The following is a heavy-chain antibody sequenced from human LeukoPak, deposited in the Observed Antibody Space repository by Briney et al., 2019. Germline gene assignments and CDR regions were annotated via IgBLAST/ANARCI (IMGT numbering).Heavy chain of an antibody. Sequence: ASVKVSCKASGGTFSSYAISWVRQAPGQGLEWMGRIIPILGIANYAQKFQGRVTITADKSTSTAYMELSSLRSEDTAVYYCAREVYSSGSGFDPWGQGTLVTVSS. CDR2: IIPILGIA. CDR3: AREVYSSGSGFDP. CDR1: GGTFSSYA. J-gene: IGHJ5*02. D-gene: IGHD6-19*01. V-gene: IGHV1-69*04.